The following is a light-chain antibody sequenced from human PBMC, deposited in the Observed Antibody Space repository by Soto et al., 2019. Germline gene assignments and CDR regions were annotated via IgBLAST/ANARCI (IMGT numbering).Light chain of an antibody. CDR1: SSNIGAGYD. CDR2: GNS. J-gene: IGLJ2*01. CDR3: QAYDSSLSVYV. V-gene: IGLV1-40*01. Sequence: QSVLTQPPSVSGAPGQRVTISCTGSSSNIGAGYDVHWYQQLPGTAPKLPICGNSNRPSGDPDRFSGSKSGTSASLAITGLQAENESDYYSQAYDSSLSVYVFGAGTKLTVL.